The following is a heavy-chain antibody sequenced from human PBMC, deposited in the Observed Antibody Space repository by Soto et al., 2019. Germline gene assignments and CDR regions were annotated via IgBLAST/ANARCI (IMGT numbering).Heavy chain of an antibody. Sequence: TSETLSLTCTVSGGSISSSNYYWAWIRQPPGKGLEWIGSVYYSGTTYYNPSLRSRVTLSEDTSKNQFSLKVGSATAADTAVYYCARHWLLPVAGYYFDYWSQGTLVTVSS. V-gene: IGHV4-39*01. CDR1: GGSISSSNYY. CDR2: VYYSGTT. J-gene: IGHJ4*02. D-gene: IGHD6-19*01. CDR3: ARHWLLPVAGYYFDY.